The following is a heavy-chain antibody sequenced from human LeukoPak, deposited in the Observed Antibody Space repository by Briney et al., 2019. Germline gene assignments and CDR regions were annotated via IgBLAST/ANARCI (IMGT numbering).Heavy chain of an antibody. CDR1: GGSISSGGYY. V-gene: IGHV4-31*03. Sequence: SETLSLTCTVSGGSISSGGYYWSWIRQHPGKGLEGIVYIYYSGSTYYNPSLKSRVTISVDTSKNQFSLKLSSVTAADTAVYYCARVRSGFYGSDIGGDYWGQGTLVTVSS. CDR3: ARVRSGFYGSDIGGDY. J-gene: IGHJ4*02. D-gene: IGHD3-10*01. CDR2: IYYSGST.